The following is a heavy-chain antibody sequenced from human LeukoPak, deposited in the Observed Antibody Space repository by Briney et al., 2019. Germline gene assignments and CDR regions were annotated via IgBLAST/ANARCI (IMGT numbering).Heavy chain of an antibody. J-gene: IGHJ6*02. CDR1: GFTFSSYW. CDR3: ARDPYSSGWPSYYYYGMDV. Sequence: GGSLRLSCAASGFTFSSYWMSWVRQAPGKGLEWVANIKQDGSERYYVDSVKGRFTISRDNAKNSLYLQMDSLRAEDTAVYYCARDPYSSGWPSYYYYGMDVWGQGTTVTVSS. CDR2: IKQDGSER. V-gene: IGHV3-7*01. D-gene: IGHD6-19*01.